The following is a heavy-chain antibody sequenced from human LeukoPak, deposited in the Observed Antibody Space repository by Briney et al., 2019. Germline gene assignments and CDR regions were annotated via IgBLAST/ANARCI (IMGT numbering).Heavy chain of an antibody. Sequence: PGGSLRLSCAASGFTFSSYSMSWVRQAPGKGLEWVSYISSSGSTIYYADSVKGRFTISRDNAKNSLYLQMNGLRDEDTAVYYCARRTSLTGFDYWGQGTLVTVSS. CDR3: ARRTSLTGFDY. V-gene: IGHV3-48*02. CDR2: ISSSGSTI. D-gene: IGHD2-2*01. CDR1: GFTFSSYS. J-gene: IGHJ4*02.